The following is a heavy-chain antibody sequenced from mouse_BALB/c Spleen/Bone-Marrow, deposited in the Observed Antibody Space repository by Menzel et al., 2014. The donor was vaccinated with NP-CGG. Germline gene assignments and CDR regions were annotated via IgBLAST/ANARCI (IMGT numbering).Heavy chain of an antibody. J-gene: IGHJ2*01. V-gene: IGHV1-80*01. Sequence: VMPVESGAELVRPGSSVKISCKASGYAFSTYWMNWVKQRPGQGLEWIGQIYPGDGDTNYNEKFKGKATLTADKSSSTASIQLSNLTSEDSAVYFCARVGFSFDYWGQGTTLTVSS. CDR2: IYPGDGDT. CDR3: ARVGFSFDY. CDR1: GYAFSTYW. D-gene: IGHD3-1*01.